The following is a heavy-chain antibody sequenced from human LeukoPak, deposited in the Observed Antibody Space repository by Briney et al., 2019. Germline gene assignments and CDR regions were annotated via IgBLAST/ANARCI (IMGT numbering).Heavy chain of an antibody. J-gene: IGHJ4*02. D-gene: IGHD5-12*01. V-gene: IGHV3-74*01. CDR2: INIDGNTS. CDR3: ARASALATPPFAY. Sequence: GGSLRLSCAASGFTFSSYWMHWVRQAPGKGLVWVSRINIDGNTSNHADSVKGRFTISRDNAKNAVYLQMNSLRVEDAAVYYCARASALATPPFAYWGQGTLVTVSS. CDR1: GFTFSSYW.